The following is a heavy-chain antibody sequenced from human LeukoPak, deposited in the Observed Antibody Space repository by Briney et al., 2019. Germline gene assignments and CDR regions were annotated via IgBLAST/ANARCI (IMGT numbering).Heavy chain of an antibody. CDR2: INNDGSTT. CDR3: ARGILGPDDF. J-gene: IGHJ4*02. D-gene: IGHD2/OR15-2a*01. V-gene: IGHV3-74*01. Sequence: GSLRLSCAASGFTFSTYWMHWVRRAPGKGLVWISRINNDGSTTVYEDSVKGRFTISRDNARDTLFLQMDSLRADDTAVYYCARGILGPDDFWGQGTLVTVSS. CDR1: GFTFSTYW.